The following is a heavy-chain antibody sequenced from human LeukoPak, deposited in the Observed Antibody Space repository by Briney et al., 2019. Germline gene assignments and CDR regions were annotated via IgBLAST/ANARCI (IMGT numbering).Heavy chain of an antibody. V-gene: IGHV3-23*01. D-gene: IGHD3-22*01. Sequence: PGGSLRLSCAASGFTVSSNYMSWVRQAPGKGLEWVSTISGTGGSTFYADSVKGRFTISRDNAKNSLYLQMNSLRAEDTAVYYCARDVKMANITMIVVVPRSFDYWGQGTLVTVSS. CDR1: GFTVSSNY. J-gene: IGHJ4*02. CDR2: ISGTGGST. CDR3: ARDVKMANITMIVVVPRSFDY.